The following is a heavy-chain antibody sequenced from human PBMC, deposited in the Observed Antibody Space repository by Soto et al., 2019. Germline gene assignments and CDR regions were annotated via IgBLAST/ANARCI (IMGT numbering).Heavy chain of an antibody. D-gene: IGHD2-15*01. CDR1: GYTFTSYG. CDR3: ARDPRVVVVAATPNWFDP. J-gene: IGHJ5*02. Sequence: ASVKVSCKASGYTFTSYGISWVRRAPGQGLEWMGWISAYNGNTNYAQKLQGRVTMTTDTSTSTAYMELRSLRSDDTAVYYCARDPRVVVVAATPNWFDPWGQGTLVTVSS. V-gene: IGHV1-18*01. CDR2: ISAYNGNT.